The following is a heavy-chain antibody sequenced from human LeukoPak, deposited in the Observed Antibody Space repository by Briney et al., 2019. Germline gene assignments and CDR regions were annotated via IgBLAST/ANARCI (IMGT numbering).Heavy chain of an antibody. V-gene: IGHV3-30*04. J-gene: IGHJ4*02. CDR3: ARVNSGYDGSLDY. Sequence: PGGSLRLSCADSGFTFSSYAMHWVRQAPGKGLEWVAVISYDGSNKYYADSVKGRFTISRDNSKNTLYLQMNSLRAEDTAVYYCARVNSGYDGSLDYWGQGTLVTVSS. D-gene: IGHD5-12*01. CDR1: GFTFSSYA. CDR2: ISYDGSNK.